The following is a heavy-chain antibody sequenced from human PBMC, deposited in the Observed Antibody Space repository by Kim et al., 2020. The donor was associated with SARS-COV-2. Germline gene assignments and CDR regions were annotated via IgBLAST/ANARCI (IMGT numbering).Heavy chain of an antibody. Sequence: SETLSLTCTVSGGSISSSSYYWGWIRQPPGKGLEWIGSIYYSGSTYYNPSLKSRVTISVDTSKNQFSLKLSSVTAADTAVYYCAASYGYSDFDYWGQGTLVTVSS. CDR2: IYYSGST. CDR1: GGSISSSSYY. D-gene: IGHD5-18*01. J-gene: IGHJ4*02. CDR3: AASYGYSDFDY. V-gene: IGHV4-39*01.